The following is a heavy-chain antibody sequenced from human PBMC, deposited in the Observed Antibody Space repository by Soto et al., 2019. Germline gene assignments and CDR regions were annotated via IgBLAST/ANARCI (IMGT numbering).Heavy chain of an antibody. D-gene: IGHD1-26*01. Sequence: GGSLRLSCAASGFTFSGYAMTWVRQAPGKGLEWVSTINGGGGSTYYADSVKGRFTISRDNSKNTLYLQLNSLRAEDTAKYYCARGISGSYYGVFDYWGQGTLVNVSS. CDR2: INGGGGST. CDR1: GFTFSGYA. V-gene: IGHV3-23*01. CDR3: ARGISGSYYGVFDY. J-gene: IGHJ4*02.